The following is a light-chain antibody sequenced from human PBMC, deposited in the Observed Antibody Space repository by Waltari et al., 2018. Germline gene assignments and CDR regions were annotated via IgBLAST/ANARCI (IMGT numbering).Light chain of an antibody. CDR1: QDVRTY. V-gene: IGKV1-8*01. J-gene: IGKJ4*01. CDR3: QEYYSYTPVT. Sequence: AIRMTQSPSSLSASTGEGVSITCRASQDVRTYLAWYQQKPGKAPKLLIYAASILQSGVPSRISGSGSGTDFTLTINNLQSEDLATYYCQEYYSYTPVTFGGGTKVEIK. CDR2: AAS.